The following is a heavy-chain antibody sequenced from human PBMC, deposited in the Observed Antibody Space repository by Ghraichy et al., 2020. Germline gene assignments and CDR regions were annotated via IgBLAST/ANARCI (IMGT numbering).Heavy chain of an antibody. Sequence: GGSLRLSCAASGFIFSENAMSWVRQAPGKGLEWVAGISANGGSANYADSAKGRFTISRDNSKNTLFLQMNGLRLGDTALYYCAKALTGVPHWGQGTLVTVSS. CDR2: ISANGGSA. CDR3: AKALTGVPH. J-gene: IGHJ4*02. CDR1: GFIFSENA. V-gene: IGHV3-23*01. D-gene: IGHD3-9*01.